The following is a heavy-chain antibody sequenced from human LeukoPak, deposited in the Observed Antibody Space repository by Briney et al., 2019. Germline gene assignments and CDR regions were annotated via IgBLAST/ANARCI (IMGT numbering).Heavy chain of an antibody. CDR1: GGSISSYY. D-gene: IGHD6-13*01. J-gene: IGHJ6*03. V-gene: IGHV4-59*01. CDR2: IYYSGST. Sequence: SETLSLTCTVSGGSISSYYWSWIRQPPGKGLEWIGYIYYSGSTNYNPSLKSRVTISVDTSKNQFSLKLSSVTAADTAVCYCARRVRLGSSWYFNGSGYYYYMDVWGKGTTVTISS. CDR3: ARRVRLGSSWYFNGSGYYYYMDV.